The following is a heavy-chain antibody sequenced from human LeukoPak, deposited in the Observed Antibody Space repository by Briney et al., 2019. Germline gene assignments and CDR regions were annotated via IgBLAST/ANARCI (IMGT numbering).Heavy chain of an antibody. CDR1: GFTFSNYW. J-gene: IGHJ1*01. D-gene: IGHD3-22*01. V-gene: IGHV3-74*01. CDR2: MKSDGRT. Sequence: GGSLRLSCAAAGFTFSNYWMHWVRQAPGKGLVWVSRMKSDGRTNYADSVKGRFTISRDNAKNTVSLQMNSLRAEDTGVYYCARAPSEIGGYYPEYFRHWGQGTLVTVSS. CDR3: ARAPSEIGGYYPEYFRH.